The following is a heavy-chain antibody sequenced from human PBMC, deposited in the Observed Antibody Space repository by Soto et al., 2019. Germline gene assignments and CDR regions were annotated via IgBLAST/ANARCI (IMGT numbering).Heavy chain of an antibody. J-gene: IGHJ6*02. V-gene: IGHV1-18*01. Sequence: QVQLVQSGAEVKKPGASVKVSCKASGYTFTSYGISWVRQAPGQGLEWMGWISAYNGNTNYAQKLQGRVTMTTDTSTSTAYMELRSLRSDDTAVYYCARGFLEWLLPRTNYYYGMDVWGQGTTVTVSS. D-gene: IGHD3-3*01. CDR3: ARGFLEWLLPRTNYYYGMDV. CDR1: GYTFTSYG. CDR2: ISAYNGNT.